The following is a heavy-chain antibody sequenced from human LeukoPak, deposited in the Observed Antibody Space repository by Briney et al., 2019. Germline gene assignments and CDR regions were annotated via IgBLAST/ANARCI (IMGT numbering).Heavy chain of an antibody. J-gene: IGHJ4*02. CDR1: GFTFSSYE. V-gene: IGHV3-48*03. CDR3: ARDHCTSTSCYFDY. Sequence: GRSLRLSCAASGFTFSSYEMNWVRQAPGKGLKWVSYISSSGRTMYYADSVKGRFTISRDNAKNSLYLQMNSLRAEDTAAYYCARDHCTSTSCYFDYWGQGILVTVSS. CDR2: ISSSGRTM. D-gene: IGHD2-2*01.